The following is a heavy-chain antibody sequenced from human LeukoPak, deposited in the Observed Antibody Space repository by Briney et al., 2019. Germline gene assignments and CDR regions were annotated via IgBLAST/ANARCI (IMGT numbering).Heavy chain of an antibody. J-gene: IGHJ3*02. CDR1: GGSFSGYY. CDR2: INHSGST. CDR3: ARNSKYCTNGVCFRSHAFDI. D-gene: IGHD2-8*01. Sequence: SSEALSLTCAVYGGSFSGYYWSWIRQPPGKGLEWIGEINHSGSTNYNPSLKSRVTISVDTSKNQFSLKLSSVTAADTAVYYCARNSKYCTNGVCFRSHAFDIWGQGTMVTVSS. V-gene: IGHV4-34*01.